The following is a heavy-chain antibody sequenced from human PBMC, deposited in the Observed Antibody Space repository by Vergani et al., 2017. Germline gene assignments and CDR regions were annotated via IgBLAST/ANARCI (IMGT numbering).Heavy chain of an antibody. J-gene: IGHJ4*02. Sequence: QVQLVQSGAEVKKPGSSVKVSCKAPGGTFSSYAISWVRQAPGQGLEWMGGIIPLFGTANYAQKFQGRVTITADESTSTAYMELSSLRSEDTAVYYCTRGWYYDSIAYWAYWGQGTLVTVSS. CDR3: TRGWYYDSIAYWAY. CDR2: IIPLFGTA. CDR1: GGTFSSYA. D-gene: IGHD3-22*01. V-gene: IGHV1-69*01.